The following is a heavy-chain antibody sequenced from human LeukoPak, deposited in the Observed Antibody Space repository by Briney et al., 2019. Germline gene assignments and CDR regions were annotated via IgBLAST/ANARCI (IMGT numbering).Heavy chain of an antibody. V-gene: IGHV4-59*12. CDR2: IYNSGST. CDR3: ARLSRMVRGYYYYYYMDV. Sequence: SETLSLTCSVSGGSISNYYWSWIRQSPGKGPEWIGYIYNSGSTNYNPSLKSRVTISVDTSKNQFSLKLSSVTAADTAVYYCARLSRMVRGYYYYYYMDVWGKGTTVTISS. J-gene: IGHJ6*03. D-gene: IGHD3-10*01. CDR1: GGSISNYY.